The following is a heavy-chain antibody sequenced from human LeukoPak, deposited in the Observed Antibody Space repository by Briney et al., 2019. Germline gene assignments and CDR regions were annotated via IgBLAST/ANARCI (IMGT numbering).Heavy chain of an antibody. CDR2: INHSGST. J-gene: IGHJ4*02. CDR1: GGSFIDYS. Sequence: PSETLSLTCAVYGGSFIDYSWSWFRQPPGKGLEWIGEINHSGSTDYNPSLKSRVTISIDTSKNQFSLKVSSVTVADTAVYSCARRSQPISWGQGTLVTVSS. CDR3: ARRSQPIS. D-gene: IGHD5-24*01. V-gene: IGHV4-34*01.